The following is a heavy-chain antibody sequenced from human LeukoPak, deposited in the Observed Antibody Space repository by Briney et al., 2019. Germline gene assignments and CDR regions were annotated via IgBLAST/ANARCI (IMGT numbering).Heavy chain of an antibody. Sequence: PGASLRLSCAASGFTLSSYAMSWVRQAPGKGLEWVSAISGSGGSTYYADSVKGRFTISRDNSKNTLYLQMNSLRAEDTAVYYCAKDLSLVIAAAGTWFYWGQGTLVTVSS. CDR3: AKDLSLVIAAAGTWFY. CDR1: GFTLSSYA. V-gene: IGHV3-23*01. J-gene: IGHJ4*02. CDR2: ISGSGGST. D-gene: IGHD6-13*01.